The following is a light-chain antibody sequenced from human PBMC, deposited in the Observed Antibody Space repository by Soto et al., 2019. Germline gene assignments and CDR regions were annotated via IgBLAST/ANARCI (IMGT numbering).Light chain of an antibody. V-gene: IGKV1-5*03. J-gene: IGKJ1*01. Sequence: DIQMTQSPSTLSASVGDRVTITCRASQSISSWLAWYQQKPGKAPKLLIYEASSLESGVPSRFSGSVSGTEFTLTISSLQPDDFATYYCQQYNSYPWTFGQGTKVESK. CDR2: EAS. CDR1: QSISSW. CDR3: QQYNSYPWT.